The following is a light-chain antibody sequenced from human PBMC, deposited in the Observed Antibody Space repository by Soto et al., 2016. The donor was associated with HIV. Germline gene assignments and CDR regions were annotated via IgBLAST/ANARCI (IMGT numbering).Light chain of an antibody. Sequence: SYELTQPPSVSVSPGQTATITCSGEKLGDKFASWYQQKPGQSPLLVIYRDTKRPSGIPERFSGSNSGNTATLTISGTQAMDEADYFCQAWDSTTNLYVFGTGTKVTVL. J-gene: IGLJ1*01. CDR3: QAWDSTTNLYV. V-gene: IGLV3-1*01. CDR1: KLGDKF. CDR2: RDT.